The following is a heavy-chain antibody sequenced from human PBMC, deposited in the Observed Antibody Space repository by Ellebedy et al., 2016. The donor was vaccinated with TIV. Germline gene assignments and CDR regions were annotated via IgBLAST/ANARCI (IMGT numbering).Heavy chain of an antibody. V-gene: IGHV3-23*01. CDR2: LSGSGDST. Sequence: GESLKIPXAASGFSFSSYAMTWVRQAPGKGLEWVSALSGSGDSTYYADSVKGRFTISRDNSKNTLYLQMNSLRAEDTAVYYCAKDKFTVNMYFLGGEHLQHWGQGTLVIVSS. D-gene: IGHD4-17*01. J-gene: IGHJ1*01. CDR1: GFSFSSYA. CDR3: AKDKFTVNMYFLGGEHLQH.